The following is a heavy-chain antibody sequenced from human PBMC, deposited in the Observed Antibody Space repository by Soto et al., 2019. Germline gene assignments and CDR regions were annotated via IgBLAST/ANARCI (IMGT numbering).Heavy chain of an antibody. CDR3: ARGKNTALVFSLEGFFGYYGMDV. CDR2: ISSNEGST. V-gene: IGHV3-64*01. CDR1: GFSFSSYA. D-gene: IGHD5-18*01. J-gene: IGHJ6*02. Sequence: GGSLRLSCAASGFSFSSYAMHWVRQAPGKGLEYVSAISSNEGSTYYANSVKGRFTISRDNSKNALYLQMGSLRAEDMAVYYGARGKNTALVFSLEGFFGYYGMDVLGQGSTVPVSS.